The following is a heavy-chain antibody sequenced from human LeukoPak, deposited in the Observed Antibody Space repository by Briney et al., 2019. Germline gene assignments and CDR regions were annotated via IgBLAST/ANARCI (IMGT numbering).Heavy chain of an antibody. CDR2: INHSGST. D-gene: IGHD6-13*01. CDR3: AREWWYSSSSFTRGDC. Sequence: SETLSLTCTVYGGSISSYFWSWIRQPPGKGLEWIGEINHSGSTNYIPSLKSRVTISVDTPKNRFSLKLSSVTAADTAVYYCAREWWYSSSSFTRGDCWGQGTLVTVSS. J-gene: IGHJ4*02. CDR1: GGSISSYF. V-gene: IGHV4-34*01.